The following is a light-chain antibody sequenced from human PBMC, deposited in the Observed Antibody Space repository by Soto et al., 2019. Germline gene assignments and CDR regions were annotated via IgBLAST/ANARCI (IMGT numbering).Light chain of an antibody. V-gene: IGKV1-5*03. CDR1: QSISDW. CDR2: KAS. J-gene: IGKJ4*01. Sequence: DIQMTQSPSTLSASVGDRVTITCRASQSISDWLAWYQQKPGKAPKLLIYKASSLESGVPSRFSGSGSGAEFTLTISSLQPDVFATYYCQEYNFYSTFGGGTKVEIK. CDR3: QEYNFYST.